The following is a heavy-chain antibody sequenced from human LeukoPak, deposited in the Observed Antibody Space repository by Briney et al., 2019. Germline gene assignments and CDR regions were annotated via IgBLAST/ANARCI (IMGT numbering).Heavy chain of an antibody. J-gene: IGHJ5*02. Sequence: SETLSLTCAVSGGSISSSNWWSWVRQPPGKGLEWIGEIYHSGSTNYNPSLKSRVTISVDKSKNQFSLKLSSVTAADTAVYYCARAGYYHDSKRKFDPWGQGTLVTVSS. CDR2: IYHSGST. V-gene: IGHV4-4*02. CDR3: ARAGYYHDSKRKFDP. D-gene: IGHD3-22*01. CDR1: GGSISSSNW.